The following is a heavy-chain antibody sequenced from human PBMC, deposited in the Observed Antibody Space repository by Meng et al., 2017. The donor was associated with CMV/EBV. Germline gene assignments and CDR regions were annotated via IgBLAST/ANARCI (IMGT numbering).Heavy chain of an antibody. D-gene: IGHD2-15*01. CDR3: ARVCGGSCFDY. J-gene: IGHJ4*02. CDR1: GATFRSDA. Sequence: QGPLLRLVVVVKKRGSRVMVACTACGATFRSDAITWGPQAPGQGLEWIGGLIPIFGTANYAQKFQGRVTITADESTSTAYMELSSLRSEDTAVYYCARVCGGSCFDYWGQGTLVTVSS. V-gene: IGHV1-69*01. CDR2: LIPIFGTA.